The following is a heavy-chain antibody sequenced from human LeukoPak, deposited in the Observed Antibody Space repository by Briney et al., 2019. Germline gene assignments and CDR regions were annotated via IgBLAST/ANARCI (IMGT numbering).Heavy chain of an antibody. CDR2: ISTYYGNT. Sequence: PSVKVSCKASGYTFTSYGFSWVRQAPGQGLEWMGWISTYYGNTNYAQKLQDRVTMTTDTSTSTAYMELTSLRSDDTAVYYCARVYSTNYYGSGDRPFLFDYWGQGTVVTVSS. J-gene: IGHJ4*02. D-gene: IGHD3-10*01. CDR1: GYTFTSYG. CDR3: ARVYSTNYYGSGDRPFLFDY. V-gene: IGHV1-18*01.